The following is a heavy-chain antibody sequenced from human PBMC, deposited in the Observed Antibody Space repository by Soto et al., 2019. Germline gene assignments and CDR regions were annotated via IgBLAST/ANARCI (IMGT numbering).Heavy chain of an antibody. CDR2: INHRGNS. V-gene: IGHV4-38-2*02. CDR3: TREWGPSYYYDSSGFNQDS. D-gene: IGHD3-22*01. J-gene: IGHJ4*02. CDR1: GYGISTSSY. Sequence: SETLSLTCVVSGYGISTSSYWGWVRQAPGKGLEWIGAINHRGNSYYNSSLKSRVTMSVDTSRNQFSLSLTSVTAADTAIYYCTREWGPSYYYDSSGFNQDSSGQVTLVPFSS.